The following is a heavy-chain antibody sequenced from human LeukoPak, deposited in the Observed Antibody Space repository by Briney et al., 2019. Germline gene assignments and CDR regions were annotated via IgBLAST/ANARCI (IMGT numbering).Heavy chain of an antibody. V-gene: IGHV4-39*01. CDR1: GGSISSSSYY. CDR2: ISYTGSA. J-gene: IGHJ5*02. Sequence: SETLSLTCTVSGGSISSSSYYWGWIRQPPGKGLEWIGSISYTGSAYYNPSLKSRVTISVDMSENQFSLKLTSVTAADMAVYYCASHPRDWSDPWGQGTLVTVSS. CDR3: ASHPRDWSDP.